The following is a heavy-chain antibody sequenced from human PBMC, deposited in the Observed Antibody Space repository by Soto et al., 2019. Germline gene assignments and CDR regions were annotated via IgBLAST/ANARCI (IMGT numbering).Heavy chain of an antibody. V-gene: IGHV4-59*01. D-gene: IGHD3-22*01. J-gene: IGHJ4*02. CDR2: LYYGRSA. Sequence: QVQLQESGPGLVKPSETLSLTCAVSGDSISSYYCMWIRQPPGKGLESIGYLYYGRSANYNPSLKRRVTLSVDTATNQCSLTLSSMAAADTAVYYCALRSMAVVPEYWGQGTLVTVSS. CDR3: ALRSMAVVPEY. CDR1: GDSISSYY.